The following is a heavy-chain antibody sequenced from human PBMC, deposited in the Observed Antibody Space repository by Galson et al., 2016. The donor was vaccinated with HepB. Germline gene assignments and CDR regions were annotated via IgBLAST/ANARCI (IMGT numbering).Heavy chain of an antibody. CDR1: GYTFSYYW. D-gene: IGHD3-10*01. CDR2: VDSDGSVT. J-gene: IGHJ6*02. V-gene: IGHV3-74*01. Sequence: SLRLSCAGSGYTFSYYWMHWVRQSPGKVLVWVSRVDSDGSVTDYADSLKGRFTVSRDNNKSTLYLEMHNLRADDTAVYYCARDIKGVDSYFYYGRDVWGQGTTVTVSS. CDR3: ARDIKGVDSYFYYGRDV.